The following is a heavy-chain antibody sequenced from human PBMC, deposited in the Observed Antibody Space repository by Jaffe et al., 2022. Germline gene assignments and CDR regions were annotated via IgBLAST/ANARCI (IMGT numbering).Heavy chain of an antibody. J-gene: IGHJ3*02. CDR3: AHRYCSGGSCYSDAFDI. D-gene: IGHD2-15*01. CDR1: GFSLSTSGVG. Sequence: QITLKESGPTLVKPTQTLTLTCTFSGFSLSTSGVGVGWIRQPPGKALEWLALIYWDDDKRYSPSLKSRLTITKDTSKNQVVLTMTNMDPVDTATYYCAHRYCSGGSCYSDAFDIWGQGTMVTVSS. CDR2: IYWDDDK. V-gene: IGHV2-5*02.